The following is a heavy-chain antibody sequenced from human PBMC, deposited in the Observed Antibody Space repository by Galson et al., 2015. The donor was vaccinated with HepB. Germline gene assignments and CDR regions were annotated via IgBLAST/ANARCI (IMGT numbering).Heavy chain of an antibody. Sequence: SLRLSCAASGFTFSSYWMSWVRQAPGKGLEWVANIKQDGSEKYYVDSVKGRFTISRDNAKNSLYLQMNSLRAEDTAVYYCARESLRSGSYYCFDYWGQGTLVTVSS. J-gene: IGHJ4*02. CDR3: ARESLRSGSYYCFDY. CDR1: GFTFSSYW. V-gene: IGHV3-7*03. D-gene: IGHD1-26*01. CDR2: IKQDGSEK.